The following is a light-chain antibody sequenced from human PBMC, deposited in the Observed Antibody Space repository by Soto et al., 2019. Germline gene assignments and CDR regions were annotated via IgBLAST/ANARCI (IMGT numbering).Light chain of an antibody. CDR3: CSYAGSYTYV. V-gene: IGLV2-11*01. Sequence: QSALTQPRAVFGSPGQSVTISCTGTSSDVGGHNYVSWYQQHSGKPPKLMISSVSKRPSRVPDRFSGSKSGTTASLTLSGLQPEDEADYYCCSYAGSYTYVFGTGTKVTV. J-gene: IGLJ1*01. CDR1: SSDVGGHNY. CDR2: SVS.